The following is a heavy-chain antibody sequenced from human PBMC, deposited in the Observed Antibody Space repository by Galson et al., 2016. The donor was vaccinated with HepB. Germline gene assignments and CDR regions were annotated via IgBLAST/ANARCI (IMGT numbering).Heavy chain of an antibody. D-gene: IGHD6-19*01. CDR3: ASSLYRGGWHWNFDY. CDR1: DGSISSSIYY. Sequence: SETLSLTCTVSDGSISSSIYYWGWIRQTPGKGLEWIGSIYYSGSTYHSPSLKSRLTISVDTSKNQFSLRLNSVTAADTAVYYCASSLYRGGWHWNFDYWGQGTLVTVSS. V-gene: IGHV4-39*01. CDR2: IYYSGST. J-gene: IGHJ4*02.